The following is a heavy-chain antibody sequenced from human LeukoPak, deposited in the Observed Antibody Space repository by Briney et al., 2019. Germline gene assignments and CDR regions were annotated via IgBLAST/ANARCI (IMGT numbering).Heavy chain of an antibody. Sequence: GGSLRLSCAASGFTFSSYEMNWVRQAPGKGLERVSYISSSGSTIYYADSVKGRFTISRDNAKNSLYLQMNSLRAEDTAVYYCARVGPERDDYWGQGTLVTVSS. J-gene: IGHJ4*02. CDR1: GFTFSSYE. CDR2: ISSSGSTI. D-gene: IGHD1-1*01. CDR3: ARVGPERDDY. V-gene: IGHV3-48*03.